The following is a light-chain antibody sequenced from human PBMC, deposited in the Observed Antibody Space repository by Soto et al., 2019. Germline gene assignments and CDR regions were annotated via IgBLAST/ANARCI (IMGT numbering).Light chain of an antibody. CDR1: QSVSSSY. CDR2: GAS. J-gene: IGKJ2*01. CDR3: QQFGSSPYT. V-gene: IGKV3-20*01. Sequence: EIVLTQSPGTLSLSPGERATLSCRASQSVSSSYLAWYQQKPGQAPRLLIYGASSRATGIPDRFRGSGSGTDCTLTISRLEPEDFAVYYCQQFGSSPYTFGQGTQLEIK.